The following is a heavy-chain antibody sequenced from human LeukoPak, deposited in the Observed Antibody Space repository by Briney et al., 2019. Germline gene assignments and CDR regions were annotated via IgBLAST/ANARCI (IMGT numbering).Heavy chain of an antibody. J-gene: IGHJ4*02. D-gene: IGHD3-22*01. CDR1: GYSFTSYW. CDR2: IDPSDSYT. Sequence: GESLKISCKGSGYSFTSYWISWVRQMPGKGLEWMGRIDPSDSYTNYSPSFQGRVTISADKSISTAYLQWSSLKASDTAMYYCARFEMNYDSSGYPDYWGQGTLVTVSS. V-gene: IGHV5-10-1*01. CDR3: ARFEMNYDSSGYPDY.